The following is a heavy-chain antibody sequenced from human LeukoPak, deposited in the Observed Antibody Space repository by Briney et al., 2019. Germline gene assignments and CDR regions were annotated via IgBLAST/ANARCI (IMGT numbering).Heavy chain of an antibody. Sequence: GGSLRLSCTVSGFTFGENDMSWVRQAPGKGLEWVGIIRSKLYGETTEYAASVKGRFTISRDDDKSIAFLQLNSLKIEDTAVYYCTRAGNDHNNYQYPFWGQGTLVTVAS. CDR1: GFTFGEND. D-gene: IGHD5-24*01. CDR3: TRAGNDHNNYQYPF. CDR2: IRSKLYGETT. J-gene: IGHJ4*02. V-gene: IGHV3-49*04.